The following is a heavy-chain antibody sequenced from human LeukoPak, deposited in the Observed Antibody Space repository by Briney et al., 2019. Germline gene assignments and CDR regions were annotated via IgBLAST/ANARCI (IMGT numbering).Heavy chain of an antibody. J-gene: IGHJ4*01. D-gene: IGHD6-19*01. CDR3: AKGIYSSGWSYFDY. Sequence: GGSLRLSCAASGFTFTSYAMSWVRQAPGKGLEWVSTISGSGGSTYYADSVKGRFTISRDNSKNTLYLQMNSLRAEDTAVYYCAKGIYSSGWSYFDYWGHGTLVTVSS. V-gene: IGHV3-23*01. CDR2: ISGSGGST. CDR1: GFTFTSYA.